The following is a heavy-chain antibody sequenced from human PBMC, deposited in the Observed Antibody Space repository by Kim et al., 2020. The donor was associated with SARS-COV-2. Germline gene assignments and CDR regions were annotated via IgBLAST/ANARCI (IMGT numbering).Heavy chain of an antibody. Sequence: GGSLRLSCAASGFTFSSYAMHWVRQAPGKGLEWVAVISYDGSNKYYADSVKGRFTISRDNSKNTLYLQMNSLRAEDTAVYYCARDREESSSWYYYYYGMDVWGQGTTVTVSS. CDR2: ISYDGSNK. D-gene: IGHD6-13*01. CDR3: ARDREESSSWYYYYYGMDV. CDR1: GFTFSSYA. J-gene: IGHJ6*02. V-gene: IGHV3-30-3*01.